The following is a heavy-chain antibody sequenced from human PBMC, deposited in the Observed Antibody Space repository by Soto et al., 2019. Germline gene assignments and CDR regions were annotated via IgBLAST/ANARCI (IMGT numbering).Heavy chain of an antibody. D-gene: IGHD1-1*01. CDR2: ISGSGRET. V-gene: IGHV3-23*01. CDR1: GFTSSTYA. J-gene: IGHJ6*02. Sequence: VGSLRLSCAASGFTSSTYAMSWVRQAPGKGLEWVSGISGSGRETYYADSVKGRFTVSRDNSKNTLYVQMNSLRAEDTAVYYCAKMEYVSNGMDVWGQGTTVTVSS. CDR3: AKMEYVSNGMDV.